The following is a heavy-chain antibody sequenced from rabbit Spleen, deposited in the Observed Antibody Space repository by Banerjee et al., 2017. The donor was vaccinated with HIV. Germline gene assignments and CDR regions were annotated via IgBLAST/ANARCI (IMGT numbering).Heavy chain of an antibody. CDR3: ARDTGSSFSSYGMDL. CDR1: GFTFSSYW. D-gene: IGHD8-1*01. CDR2: IYPDYGST. Sequence: QEQLEESGGDLVKPEGSLTLTCTASGFTFSSYWMSWVRQAPGKGLEWIGTIYPDYGSTDYASWAKGRFTISKTSSTTVTLQMTSLTAADTATYFCARDTGSSFSSYGMDLWGPGTLVTVS. V-gene: IGHV1S45*01. J-gene: IGHJ6*01.